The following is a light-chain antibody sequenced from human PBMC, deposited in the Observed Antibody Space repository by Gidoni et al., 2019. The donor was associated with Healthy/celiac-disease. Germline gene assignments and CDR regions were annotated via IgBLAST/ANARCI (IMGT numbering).Light chain of an antibody. V-gene: IGKV1-27*01. CDR2: AAS. CDR3: QKDNSAPRT. Sequence: DIHITQSPSSLSASVGDRVTITCRASQCISNYLAWYQQKPGKVRKLLIYAASTLPSGVPSRFSGSGSGTDFTLTISSVQHEDVATYYCQKDNSAPRTFGQGTKVEIK. J-gene: IGKJ1*01. CDR1: QCISNY.